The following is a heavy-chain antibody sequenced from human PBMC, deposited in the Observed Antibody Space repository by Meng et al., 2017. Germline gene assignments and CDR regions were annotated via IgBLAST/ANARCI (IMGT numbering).Heavy chain of an antibody. Sequence: QMQLQESCQGLVKPSEPLSLTCTVAGGSISSSSYYWGWIRQPPGKGLEWIGSIYYSGSTYYNPSLKSRVTISVDTSKNQFSLKLSSVTAADTAVYYCASLRIAVAGINWFDPWGQGTLVTVSS. CDR3: ASLRIAVAGINWFDP. J-gene: IGHJ5*02. CDR2: IYYSGST. CDR1: GGSISSSSYY. D-gene: IGHD6-19*01. V-gene: IGHV4-39*07.